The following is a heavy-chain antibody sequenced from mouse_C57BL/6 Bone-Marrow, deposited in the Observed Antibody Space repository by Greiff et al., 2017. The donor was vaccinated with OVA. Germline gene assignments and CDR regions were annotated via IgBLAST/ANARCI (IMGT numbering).Heavy chain of an antibody. V-gene: IGHV1-85*01. J-gene: IGHJ3*01. CDR2: IYPRDGST. CDR1: GYTFTSYD. Sequence: QVQLQQSGPELVKPGASVKLSCKASGYTFTSYDINWVKQRPGQGLEWIGWIYPRDGSTKYNEKFKGKATLTVDTSSSTAYMELHSLTSEDSAVYFCARGYAYDLGAWFAYWGQGTLVTVSA. D-gene: IGHD2-2*01. CDR3: ARGYAYDLGAWFAY.